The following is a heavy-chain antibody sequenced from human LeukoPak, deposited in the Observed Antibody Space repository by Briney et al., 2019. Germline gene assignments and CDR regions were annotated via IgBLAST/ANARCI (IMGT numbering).Heavy chain of an antibody. Sequence: RPSETLSRTCAVYGGSFSGYYWSWIRQPPGKGLEWIGDINHSGSTNYNPSLKSRVTISVDTSKNQFSLKLSSVTAADTAVYYCARGWDSSGYLYYYYYYMDVWGKGTTVTVSS. CDR3: ARGWDSSGYLYYYYYYMDV. J-gene: IGHJ6*03. CDR2: INHSGST. CDR1: GGSFSGYY. V-gene: IGHV4-34*01. D-gene: IGHD3-22*01.